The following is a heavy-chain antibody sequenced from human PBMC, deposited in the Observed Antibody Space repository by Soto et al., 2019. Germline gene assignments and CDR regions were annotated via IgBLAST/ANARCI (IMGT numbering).Heavy chain of an antibody. D-gene: IGHD1-26*01. V-gene: IGHV1-69*12. CDR1: GGTFSSYA. CDR3: ARPTGVGATLYYFDY. Sequence: QVQLVQSGAEVKKPGSSVKVSCKASGGTFSSYAISWVRQAPGQGLEWMGGIIPIFGTANYAQKFQGRVTIXXDXSXXPAYMELSSLRSEDTAVYYCARPTGVGATLYYFDYWGQGTLVTVSS. J-gene: IGHJ4*02. CDR2: IIPIFGTA.